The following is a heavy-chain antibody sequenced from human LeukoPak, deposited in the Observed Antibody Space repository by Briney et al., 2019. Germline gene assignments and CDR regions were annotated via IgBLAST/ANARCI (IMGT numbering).Heavy chain of an antibody. V-gene: IGHV3-30*02. CDR2: IWYGGSNK. Sequence: PGGSLRLSCAASGFTFSSYGMHWVRQAPGKGLEWVAVIWYGGSNKYYADSVKGRFTISRDNSKNTLYLQMNSLRAEDTAVYYCAKDKGTYSSSDYYFDYWGQGTLVTVSS. CDR3: AKDKGTYSSSDYYFDY. CDR1: GFTFSSYG. D-gene: IGHD6-6*01. J-gene: IGHJ4*02.